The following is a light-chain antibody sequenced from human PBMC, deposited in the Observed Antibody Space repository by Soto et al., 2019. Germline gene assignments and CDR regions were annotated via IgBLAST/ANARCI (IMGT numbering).Light chain of an antibody. CDR2: YTS. V-gene: IGKV3-15*01. J-gene: IGKJ2*01. Sequence: EIVMTQAPATLSVSPGERATLSCRASQSVGTNLAWYQQKPGQAARLVIYYTSTRATGIPARFSASGSGTEFTLTISSLQSEDCAVYYCQQYSHWLTTFGQGTKLEIK. CDR3: QQYSHWLTT. CDR1: QSVGTN.